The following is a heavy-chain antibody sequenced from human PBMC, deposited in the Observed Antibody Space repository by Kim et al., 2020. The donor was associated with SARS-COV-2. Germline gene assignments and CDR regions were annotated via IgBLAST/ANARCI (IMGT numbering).Heavy chain of an antibody. Sequence: DSGKGRFTISRDNAKNTLYLQMNSLRAEDTAVYYCAKERNNWNYGEGMDVWGQGTTVTVSS. D-gene: IGHD1-7*01. J-gene: IGHJ6*02. CDR3: AKERNNWNYGEGMDV. V-gene: IGHV3-30*02.